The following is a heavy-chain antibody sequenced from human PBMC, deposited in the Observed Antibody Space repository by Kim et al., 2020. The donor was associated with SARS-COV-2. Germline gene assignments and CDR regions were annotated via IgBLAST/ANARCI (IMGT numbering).Heavy chain of an antibody. J-gene: IGHJ4*02. CDR2: ISKDGSKK. CDR3: ARVPDSSRWASDY. D-gene: IGHD6-13*01. Sequence: GGSLRLSCAASGFTFSTYPIQWVRQAPGKGLQRVAIISKDGSKKYYTDFVKGRFTISRDTSKSTAYLQMDSLGADDTALYYCARVPDSSRWASDYWGQGT. CDR1: GFTFSTYP. V-gene: IGHV3-30-3*01.